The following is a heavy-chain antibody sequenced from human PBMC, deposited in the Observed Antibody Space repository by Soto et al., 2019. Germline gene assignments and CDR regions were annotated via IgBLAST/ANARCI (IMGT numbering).Heavy chain of an antibody. V-gene: IGHV3-30-3*01. J-gene: IGHJ1*01. CDR3: TREDESSGYAGIFQH. CDR1: GFTFSGYV. CDR2: ISHDGNK. Sequence: QVQLVESGGDVVQPGRSLRLSCAASGFTFSGYVFHWVRQTPGKGLEWVGLISHDGNKQYADSVKDRFTISRDNSKNELYLQMNSLRVEDTALYYCTREDESSGYAGIFQHWGQGTLVTVSP. D-gene: IGHD3-22*01.